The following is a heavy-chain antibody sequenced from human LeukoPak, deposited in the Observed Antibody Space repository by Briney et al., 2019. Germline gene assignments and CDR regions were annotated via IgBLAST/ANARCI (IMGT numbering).Heavy chain of an antibody. V-gene: IGHV3-74*01. Sequence: PGGSLRLSCAASGFTYSAYWMHWVRQAPGKGLVWVSRIDGDGSSTNYADSVKGRFTISRDNAKNTLYLHMNSLRAEDTAVYYCARDGSDCSFDYWGQGTLVTVSS. J-gene: IGHJ4*02. CDR1: GFTYSAYW. CDR2: IDGDGSST. CDR3: ARDGSDCSFDY. D-gene: IGHD6-19*01.